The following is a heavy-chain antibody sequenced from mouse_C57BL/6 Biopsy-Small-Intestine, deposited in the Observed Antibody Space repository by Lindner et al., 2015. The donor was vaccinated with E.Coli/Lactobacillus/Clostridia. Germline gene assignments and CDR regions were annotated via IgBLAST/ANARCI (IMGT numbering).Heavy chain of an antibody. J-gene: IGHJ4*01. D-gene: IGHD2-1*01. CDR3: AIYYGNNGYAMDY. CDR2: IFPRSGNT. V-gene: IGHV1-81*01. Sequence: VQLQESGAELARPGASVKLSCKASGYTFTSYGISWVNQRTGQGLEWIREIFPRSGNTYYNEKFKGKATLTADKSSSTAYMELRSLTSEDSAVYFCAIYYGNNGYAMDYWGQGTSVTVSS. CDR1: GYTFTSYG.